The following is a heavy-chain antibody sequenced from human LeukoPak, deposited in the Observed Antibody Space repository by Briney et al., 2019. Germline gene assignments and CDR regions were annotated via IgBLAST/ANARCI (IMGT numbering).Heavy chain of an antibody. Sequence: GGALRLSCVGSGFTFSSYGMHWVRQAPCKGLEWVAVISYDGSNKYYADSLKGRFTTSRDNSKNTVFLQMNSLRREDTAIYYCVIWGDYDVLTGYYVPDYWGQGTLVTVAS. CDR3: VIWGDYDVLTGYYVPDY. CDR2: ISYDGSNK. J-gene: IGHJ4*02. D-gene: IGHD3-9*01. CDR1: GFTFSSYG. V-gene: IGHV3-30*03.